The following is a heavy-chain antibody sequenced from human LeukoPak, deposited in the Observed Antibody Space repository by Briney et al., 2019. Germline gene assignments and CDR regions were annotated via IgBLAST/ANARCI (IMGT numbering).Heavy chain of an antibody. CDR1: GFTFSSFA. D-gene: IGHD1-26*01. CDR2: ISSDGGRT. V-gene: IGHV3-64D*09. J-gene: IGHJ4*02. CDR3: VKDPSGNYFYFDY. Sequence: GGSLRLSCSASGFTFSSFAMFWVRQAPGKGLEYVSGISSDGGRTNYADSVKARFTLSRDNSKVTLYLQMTSLRPEDTAIYYCVKDPSGNYFYFDYWGQGTLVTVSS.